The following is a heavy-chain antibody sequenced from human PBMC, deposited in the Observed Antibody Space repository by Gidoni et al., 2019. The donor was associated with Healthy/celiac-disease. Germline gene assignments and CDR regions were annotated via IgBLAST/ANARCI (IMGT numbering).Heavy chain of an antibody. D-gene: IGHD3-9*01. CDR3: ARDRGFEDWSYHDY. CDR1: GGSISSGGYY. J-gene: IGHJ4*02. V-gene: IGHV4-31*03. CDR2: IYYSGST. Sequence: QVQLQESGPGLVKPSQTLSLTCTVPGGSISSGGYYGSWLRQHPGKGLEWIGYIYYSGSTCYNPSLKSRVTISVDTSKNQFSLKLSSVTAADTAVYYCARDRGFEDWSYHDYWGQGTLVTVSS.